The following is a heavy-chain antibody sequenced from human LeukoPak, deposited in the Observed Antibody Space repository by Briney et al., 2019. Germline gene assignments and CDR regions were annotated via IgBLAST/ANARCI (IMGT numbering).Heavy chain of an antibody. CDR2: IYHSGST. D-gene: IGHD6-13*01. J-gene: IGHJ6*03. CDR1: GYSISSGYY. CDR3: ARENYSSSWYASYYYYMDV. V-gene: IGHV4-38-2*02. Sequence: SETLSLTCTVSGYSISSGYYWGWIRQPPGKGLEWIGSIYHSGSTYYNPSLKSRVTISVDTSKNQFSLKLSSVTAADTAVYYCARENYSSSWYASYYYYMDVWGKGTTVTVSS.